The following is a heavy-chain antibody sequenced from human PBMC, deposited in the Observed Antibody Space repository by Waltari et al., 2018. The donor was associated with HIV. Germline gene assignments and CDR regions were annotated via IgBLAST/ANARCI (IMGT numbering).Heavy chain of an antibody. V-gene: IGHV4-34*01. Sequence: QVQLQQWGAGLLKPSETLSLTCAVYGGSFSGYYWSWIRQPPGKGLELIGEINHSGSTNYNPSLKSRVTISVDTSKNQFSLKLSSVTAADTAVYYCARGHYYDSSGYYLDDAFDIWGQGTMVTVSS. CDR2: INHSGST. D-gene: IGHD3-22*01. J-gene: IGHJ3*02. CDR3: ARGHYYDSSGYYLDDAFDI. CDR1: GGSFSGYY.